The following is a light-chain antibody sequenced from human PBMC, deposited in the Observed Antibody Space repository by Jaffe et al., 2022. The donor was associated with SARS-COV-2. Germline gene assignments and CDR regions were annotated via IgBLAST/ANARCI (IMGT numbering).Light chain of an antibody. J-gene: IGLJ3*02. CDR2: EVS. CDR3: SSFTSSSTWV. V-gene: IGLV2-14*01. CDR1: SSDVGGYNY. Sequence: QSALTQPASVSGSPGQSITISCTGTSSDVGGYNYVSWFQQYLGKAPKLMIYEVSNRPSGVPDRFSGSKSGNTASLTISGLQAEDEADYYCSSFTSSSTWVFGGGTELTVL.